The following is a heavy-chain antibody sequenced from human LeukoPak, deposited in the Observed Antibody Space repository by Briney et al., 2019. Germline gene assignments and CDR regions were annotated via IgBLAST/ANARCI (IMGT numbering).Heavy chain of an antibody. D-gene: IGHD6-13*01. Sequence: PSETLSLTCAVSGGSISSSNWWSWVRQPPGKGLEWIGEIYHSGSTNYNPSLKSRVTISVDKSKNQFSLKLSSVIAADTAVYYCARDGNSSSWPYFDLWGRGTLVTDSS. J-gene: IGHJ2*01. V-gene: IGHV4-4*02. CDR3: ARDGNSSSWPYFDL. CDR1: GGSISSSNW. CDR2: IYHSGST.